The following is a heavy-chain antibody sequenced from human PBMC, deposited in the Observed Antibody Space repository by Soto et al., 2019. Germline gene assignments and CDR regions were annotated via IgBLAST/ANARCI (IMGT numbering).Heavy chain of an antibody. V-gene: IGHV4-39*01. CDR2: IYYSGST. D-gene: IGHD1-1*01. J-gene: IGHJ5*02. CDR1: GGSISSSSYY. CDR3: ARHVRRNGVGRSWFDP. Sequence: SETLSLTCTVSGGSISSSSYYWGWIRQPPGKGLEWIGSIYYSGSTYYNPSLKSRVTISVDTSKNQFSLKLSSVTAADTAVYYCARHVRRNGVGRSWFDPWGQGTLVTVSS.